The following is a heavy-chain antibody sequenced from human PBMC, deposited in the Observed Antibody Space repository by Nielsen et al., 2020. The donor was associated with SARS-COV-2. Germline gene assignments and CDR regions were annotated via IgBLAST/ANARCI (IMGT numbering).Heavy chain of an antibody. V-gene: IGHV3-74*01. Sequence: GGSLRLSCAASGFTFSSYAMSWVRQAPGKGLEWVSRVNSDGSRSGYADSVKGRFTISRDNAKNTVYLQMNSLRVEDTAVYFCARDPRDGHYFDQWGQGTLVTVSS. CDR1: GFTFSSYA. D-gene: IGHD5-24*01. CDR2: VNSDGSRS. J-gene: IGHJ4*02. CDR3: ARDPRDGHYFDQ.